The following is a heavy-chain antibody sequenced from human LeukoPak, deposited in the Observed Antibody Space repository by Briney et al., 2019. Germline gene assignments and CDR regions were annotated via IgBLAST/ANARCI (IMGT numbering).Heavy chain of an antibody. CDR2: ISSSSSTI. Sequence: GGSLRLSCAASGYTFSSYSMNWVRQAPGKGLEWVSYISSSSSTIYYADSVKGRFTISRDNAKNSLYLQMNSLRAEDTAVYYCARVGVGDCSGGSCSAYYYGMDVWGQGTTVTVSS. CDR3: ARVGVGDCSGGSCSAYYYGMDV. V-gene: IGHV3-48*04. D-gene: IGHD2-15*01. CDR1: GYTFSSYS. J-gene: IGHJ6*02.